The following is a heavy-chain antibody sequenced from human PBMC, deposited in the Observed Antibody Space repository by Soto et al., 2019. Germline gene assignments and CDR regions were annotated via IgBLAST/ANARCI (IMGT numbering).Heavy chain of an antibody. Sequence: ASVKVSCKASGYTFTSYGISWVRQAPGQGLEWMGWISAYNGNTNYAQKLQGRVTMTTDTSTSTAYMELRSLRSGDTAVYYCARDVAIYSGYDSPVIYWGQGTLVTVSS. CDR1: GYTFTSYG. D-gene: IGHD5-12*01. CDR3: ARDVAIYSGYDSPVIY. CDR2: ISAYNGNT. V-gene: IGHV1-18*01. J-gene: IGHJ4*02.